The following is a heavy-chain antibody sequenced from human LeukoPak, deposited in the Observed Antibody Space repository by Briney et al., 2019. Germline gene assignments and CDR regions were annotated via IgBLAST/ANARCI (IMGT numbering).Heavy chain of an antibody. CDR1: GYTFTGYY. Sequence: GASVKVSCKASGYTFTGYYMHWVRQAPGQGLEWMGRINPNSGGTNYAQKFQGRVTMTRDTSISTAYMELSRLRSDDTAVYYCARDLVYGDYRPYHFDYWGQGTLVTVSS. D-gene: IGHD4-17*01. J-gene: IGHJ4*02. CDR2: INPNSGGT. V-gene: IGHV1-2*06. CDR3: ARDLVYGDYRPYHFDY.